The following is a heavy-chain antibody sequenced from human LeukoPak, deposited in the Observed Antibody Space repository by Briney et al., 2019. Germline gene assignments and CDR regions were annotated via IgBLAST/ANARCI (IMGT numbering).Heavy chain of an antibody. CDR2: IIPIFGTA. Sequence: GASVKVSCKASGGTFSSYAISWVRQAPGQGLEWMGGIIPIFGTANYAQKFQGRVTITTDESTSTAYMELSSLRSEDTAVYHCARKILIFGVVQNWFDPWGQGTLVTVSS. D-gene: IGHD3-3*01. CDR1: GGTFSSYA. J-gene: IGHJ5*02. V-gene: IGHV1-69*05. CDR3: ARKILIFGVVQNWFDP.